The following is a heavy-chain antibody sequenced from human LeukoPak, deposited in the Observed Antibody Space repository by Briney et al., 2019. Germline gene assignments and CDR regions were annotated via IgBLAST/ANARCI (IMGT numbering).Heavy chain of an antibody. CDR2: IKQDRSEK. CDR1: GFTFTNYW. J-gene: IGHJ4*02. Sequence: GGSLRLSCAASGFTFTNYWMSWVRQAPGKGMELVANIKQDRSEKYYVDSVKGRFTISRDNSKNTLYLQMNSLRAEDTAVYYCAKIAETSGIYGQGYDYWGQGTLVTVSS. V-gene: IGHV3-7*03. CDR3: AKIAETSGIYGQGYDY. D-gene: IGHD1-26*01.